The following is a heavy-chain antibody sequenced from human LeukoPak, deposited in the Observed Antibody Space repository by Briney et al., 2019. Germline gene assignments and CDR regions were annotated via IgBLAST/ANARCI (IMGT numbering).Heavy chain of an antibody. Sequence: SQTLSLTCAVYGGSFSDYYWNWIRQPPGKGPEWIGEINQSGTTNYNPSLKSRLTISLDTSKNHFFLKLTSATAADTALYYCAGGATPGVFWGQGILVTVSA. V-gene: IGHV4-34*01. CDR1: GGSFSDYY. CDR3: AGGATPGVF. J-gene: IGHJ4*02. CDR2: INQSGTT. D-gene: IGHD3-10*01.